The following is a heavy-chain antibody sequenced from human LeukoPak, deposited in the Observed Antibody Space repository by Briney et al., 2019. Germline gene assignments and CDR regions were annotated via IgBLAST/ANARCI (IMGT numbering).Heavy chain of an antibody. CDR1: GFTFSSYS. J-gene: IGHJ6*03. CDR3: AKGRGSYMDV. V-gene: IGHV3-30*02. CDR2: IRYDGSNK. Sequence: TGGSLRLSCAASGFTFSSYSMHWVRQAPGKGLEWVAFIRYDGSNKYYADSVKGRFTISRDNSKNTLYLRMNSLRAEDTAVYYCAKGRGSYMDVWGKGTTVTVSS. D-gene: IGHD1-26*01.